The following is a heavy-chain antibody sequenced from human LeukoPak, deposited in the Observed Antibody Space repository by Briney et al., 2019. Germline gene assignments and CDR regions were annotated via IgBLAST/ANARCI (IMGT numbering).Heavy chain of an antibody. CDR2: INHSGST. D-gene: IGHD3-10*01. Sequence: SETLSLTCAVYGGSFSGYYWSWIRQPPGKGLEWIGEINHSGSTNYNPSLKRRVTISVDTSKNQFSLKLRSVTAADTAVYYCARDRAYGSGSYRYYYYYYMDVWGKGTTVTVSS. CDR3: ARDRAYGSGSYRYYYYYYMDV. J-gene: IGHJ6*03. V-gene: IGHV4-34*01. CDR1: GGSFSGYY.